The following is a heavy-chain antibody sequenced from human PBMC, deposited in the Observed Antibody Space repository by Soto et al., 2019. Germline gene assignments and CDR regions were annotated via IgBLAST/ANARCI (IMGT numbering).Heavy chain of an antibody. Sequence: PGGSLRLSCAASGFTFSSYWMHWVRQAPGKGLVWVSRINSDGSSTSYADSVKGRFTISRDNAKNTLYLQMNSLRAEDTAVYYCAKGVNYYDSSGYYSYYYNGMDVWGQGTTVTVS. J-gene: IGHJ6*02. CDR1: GFTFSSYW. CDR2: INSDGSST. V-gene: IGHV3-74*01. CDR3: AKGVNYYDSSGYYSYYYNGMDV. D-gene: IGHD3-22*01.